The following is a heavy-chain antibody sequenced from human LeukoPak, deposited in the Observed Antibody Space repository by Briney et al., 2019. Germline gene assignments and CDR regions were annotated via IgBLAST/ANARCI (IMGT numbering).Heavy chain of an antibody. CDR3: TRVRGDYGGTSDF. J-gene: IGHJ4*02. Sequence: PGGSLRLSCAASGFTFSSYWMDWARQGPGKGLVWVARIKGDGSSVIYADSVKGRFTASRDNAENTLYLHMNSLRAEDTAMYHCTRVRGDYGGTSDFWGQGTLVTVSS. CDR1: GFTFSSYW. D-gene: IGHD4-23*01. V-gene: IGHV3-74*01. CDR2: IKGDGSSV.